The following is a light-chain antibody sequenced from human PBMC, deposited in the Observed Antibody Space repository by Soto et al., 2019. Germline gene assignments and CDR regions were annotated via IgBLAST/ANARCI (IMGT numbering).Light chain of an antibody. CDR1: QSVSSSY. Sequence: EIVLTQSPGTLSLSPGERATLSCRASQSVSSSYFAWYQQKPDQAPRLLIYGASSRATGIPDRFSGSGSGTDFTLTISRLEPEDVAVYYCQQYGSSLIYAFGQGTKLEIK. V-gene: IGKV3-20*01. CDR2: GAS. CDR3: QQYGSSLIYA. J-gene: IGKJ2*01.